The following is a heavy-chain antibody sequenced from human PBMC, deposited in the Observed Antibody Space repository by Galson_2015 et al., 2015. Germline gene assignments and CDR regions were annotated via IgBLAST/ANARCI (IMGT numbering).Heavy chain of an antibody. Sequence: IRQPPGKGLEWIGSIYYSGSTYYNPSLKSRVTISVDTSKNQFSLKLNSVTAADTAVYYCARHDKQQRDWGALYWGQGTLVTVSS. D-gene: IGHD3-16*01. CDR3: ARHDKQQRDWGALY. CDR2: IYYSGST. J-gene: IGHJ4*02. V-gene: IGHV4-39*01.